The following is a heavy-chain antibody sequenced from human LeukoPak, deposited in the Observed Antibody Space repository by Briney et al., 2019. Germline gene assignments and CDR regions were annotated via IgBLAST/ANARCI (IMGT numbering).Heavy chain of an antibody. V-gene: IGHV3-23*01. CDR3: AMPTGPRLQIAARAHMVLTDY. Sequence: GGSLRLSCAASGFTFSNAWMTWVRQAPGKGLEWVSAISGSGGSTYYADSVKGRFTISRDNSKNTLYLQMNSLRAEDTAVYYCAMPTGPRLQIAARAHMVLTDYWGQGTLVTVSS. CDR1: GFTFSNAW. CDR2: ISGSGGST. J-gene: IGHJ4*02. D-gene: IGHD6-6*01.